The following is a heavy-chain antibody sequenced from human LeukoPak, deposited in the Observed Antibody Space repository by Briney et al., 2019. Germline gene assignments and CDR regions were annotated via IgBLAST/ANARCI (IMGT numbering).Heavy chain of an antibody. J-gene: IGHJ4*02. Sequence: GGSLRLSCAASGFTFSSYWMSWVRQAPGKGLEWVANIQQVGSNTNYVESVRGRFTISRDNVKNSLYLRMNSLRAEDTAVYYCARDPPGSEEGAFDYWGQGTLVTVSS. CDR2: IQQVGSNT. CDR1: GFTFSSYW. CDR3: ARDPPGSEEGAFDY. D-gene: IGHD6-25*01. V-gene: IGHV3-7*01.